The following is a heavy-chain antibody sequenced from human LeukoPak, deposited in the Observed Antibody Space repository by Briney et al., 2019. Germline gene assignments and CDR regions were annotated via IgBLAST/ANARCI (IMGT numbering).Heavy chain of an antibody. J-gene: IGHJ6*02. Sequence: GASVKVSRKASGYTFTSYGISWVRQAPGQGLEWMGWISAYNGNTNYAQKLQGRVTMTTDTSTSTAYMELRSLRSDDTAVYYCARYYDFWSGPYYYYGMDVWGQGTTVTVSS. CDR1: GYTFTSYG. CDR3: ARYYDFWSGPYYYYGMDV. V-gene: IGHV1-18*01. CDR2: ISAYNGNT. D-gene: IGHD3-3*01.